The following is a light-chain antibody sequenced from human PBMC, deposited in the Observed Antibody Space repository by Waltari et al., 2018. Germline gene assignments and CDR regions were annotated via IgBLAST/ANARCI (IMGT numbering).Light chain of an antibody. Sequence: QSVLTQPHSVSAAPGQRVTISCYGDSSNIGNSYVTRYRQFPGTAPKLLIYENSERPSGIPGRFSGSKSGTSATLDITGLQAGDEADYYCGTWDSSLSGAVFGGGTHLTVL. CDR2: ENS. V-gene: IGLV1-51*02. CDR1: SSNIGNSY. CDR3: GTWDSSLSGAV. J-gene: IGLJ7*01.